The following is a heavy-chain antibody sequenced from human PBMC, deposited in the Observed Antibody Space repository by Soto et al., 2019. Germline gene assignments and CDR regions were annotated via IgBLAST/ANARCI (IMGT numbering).Heavy chain of an antibody. J-gene: IGHJ6*02. CDR2: IYYSGST. V-gene: IGHV4-39*01. CDR3: ARPWLNYYVHGMDV. D-gene: IGHD3-10*02. Sequence: KTSETLSLTCTVSGGSISSSSYYWGWIRQPPGKGLEWIGSIYYSGSTYYNPSLKSRVTISVDTSKNQFSLKLSSVTAADTAVYYCARPWLNYYVHGMDVWGQGTTVTVSS. CDR1: GGSISSSSYY.